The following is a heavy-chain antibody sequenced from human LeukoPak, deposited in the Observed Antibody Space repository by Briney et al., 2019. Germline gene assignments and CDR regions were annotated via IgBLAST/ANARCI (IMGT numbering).Heavy chain of an antibody. CDR2: IKQDGSEK. CDR3: VRSAFHAGSGNYYDY. CDR1: GFTFSLYW. D-gene: IGHD3-22*01. J-gene: IGHJ4*02. V-gene: IGHV3-7*01. Sequence: PGGSLRLSCAASGFTFSLYWMNWVRRAPGKGLEWVANIKQDGSEKNYVDSVKGRFTISRDNAENTLYLQMNSLRVEDTAVYYCVRSAFHAGSGNYYDYWGQGTLVTVSS.